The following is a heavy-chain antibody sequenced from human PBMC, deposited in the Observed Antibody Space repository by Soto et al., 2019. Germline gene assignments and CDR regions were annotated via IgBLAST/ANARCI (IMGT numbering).Heavy chain of an antibody. V-gene: IGHV3-21*01. D-gene: IGHD6-19*01. CDR3: ARDVIAVARNPYYFDY. CDR2: ISSSSSYI. J-gene: IGHJ4*02. CDR1: GFTFSSYS. Sequence: PGGSLRLSCAASGFTFSSYSMNWVRQAPGKGLEWVSSISSSSSYIYYADSVKGRFTISRDNAKNSLYLQMNSLRAEDTAVYYCARDVIAVARNPYYFDYWGQGTLVTVSS.